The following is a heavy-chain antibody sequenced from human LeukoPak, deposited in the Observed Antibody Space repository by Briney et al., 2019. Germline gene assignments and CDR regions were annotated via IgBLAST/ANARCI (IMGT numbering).Heavy chain of an antibody. CDR2: INHSGST. CDR3: ATPGRYSSGWAVDY. Sequence: SETLSLTCAVYGGSFSGYYWSWIRQPPGKGLEWIGEINHSGSTNYNPSLKSRVTISVDTSKNQFSLKLSSVTAADTAVYYCATPGRYSSGWAVDYWGQGTLVTVSS. J-gene: IGHJ4*02. CDR1: GGSFSGYY. V-gene: IGHV4-34*01. D-gene: IGHD6-25*01.